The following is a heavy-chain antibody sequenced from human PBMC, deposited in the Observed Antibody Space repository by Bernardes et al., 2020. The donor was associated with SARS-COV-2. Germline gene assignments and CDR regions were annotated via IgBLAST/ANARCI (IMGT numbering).Heavy chain of an antibody. D-gene: IGHD3-10*01. CDR2: ISYDGSNK. Sequence: GGSLRLSCAASGFTFSSYAMHWVRQAPGKGLEWVAVISYDGSNKYYADSVKGRFTISRDNSKNTLYLQMNSLRAEDTAVYYCARVGAVLLWFGEVGMDVWGQGTTVTVSS. V-gene: IGHV3-30-3*01. CDR3: ARVGAVLLWFGEVGMDV. J-gene: IGHJ6*02. CDR1: GFTFSSYA.